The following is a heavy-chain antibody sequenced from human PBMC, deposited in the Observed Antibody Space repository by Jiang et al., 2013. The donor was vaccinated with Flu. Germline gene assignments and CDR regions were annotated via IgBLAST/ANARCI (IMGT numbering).Heavy chain of an antibody. J-gene: IGHJ3*02. D-gene: IGHD6-6*01. Sequence: PGESLKISCKASGYSFSTYWIAWVRQMPGKGLEWMGRIDPSDSYTNYSPSFQGHVTISADKSISTAYLQWSSLKASDTAMYYCARRPIAARQGANDAFDIWGQGTMVTVSS. CDR1: GYSFSTYW. V-gene: IGHV5-10-1*01. CDR3: ARRPIAARQGANDAFDI. CDR2: IDPSDSYT.